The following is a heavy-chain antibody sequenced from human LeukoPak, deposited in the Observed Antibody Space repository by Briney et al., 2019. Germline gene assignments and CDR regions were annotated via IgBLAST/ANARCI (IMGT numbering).Heavy chain of an antibody. D-gene: IGHD4-23*01. J-gene: IGHJ4*02. Sequence: NTSETLSLTCTVSGGSISGSSYYWGWIRQPPGKGLEWIGSIYYSGSTYYNPSLKSRVTISVDTSKNQFSLKLSSVTAADTAVYYCARVKDHYGGNLIFDYWGQGTLVTVSS. CDR3: ARVKDHYGGNLIFDY. CDR2: IYYSGST. CDR1: GGSISGSSYY. V-gene: IGHV4-39*07.